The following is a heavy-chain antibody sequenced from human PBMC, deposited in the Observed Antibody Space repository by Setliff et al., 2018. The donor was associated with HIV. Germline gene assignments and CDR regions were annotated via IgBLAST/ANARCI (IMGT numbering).Heavy chain of an antibody. V-gene: IGHV4-38-2*02. CDR1: GDSVTTPYY. CDR3: ARLNLEQWVQRIDS. Sequence: SETLSLTCTLSGDSVTTPYYWGWIRQPPGKGLEWVGSIYHSGATYFTPSLKSRVTLSVDTSKKQFSLKLSSVTAADTAVYYCARLNLEQWVQRIDSWGQGTLVTVSS. CDR2: IYHSGAT. D-gene: IGHD6-19*01. J-gene: IGHJ5*01.